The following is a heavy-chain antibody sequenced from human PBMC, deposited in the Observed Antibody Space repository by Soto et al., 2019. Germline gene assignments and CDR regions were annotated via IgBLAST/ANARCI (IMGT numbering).Heavy chain of an antibody. CDR2: INAGNGNT. CDR3: ARADGVGSVGP. V-gene: IGHV1-3*01. D-gene: IGHD2-2*01. Sequence: ASVKVYCKASGYTFTSYYMHWVRQAPGQRLEWMGWINAGNGNTKYSQKFQGRVTITRDTSASTAYMELSSLRSEDTAVYYCARADGVGSVGPWGQGTLVTVSS. J-gene: IGHJ5*02. CDR1: GYTFTSYY.